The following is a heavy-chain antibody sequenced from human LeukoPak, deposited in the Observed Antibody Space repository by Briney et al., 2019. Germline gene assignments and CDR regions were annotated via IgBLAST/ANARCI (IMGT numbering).Heavy chain of an antibody. CDR1: GGSIRSYY. J-gene: IGHJ2*01. V-gene: IGHV4-59*01. Sequence: PSETLSLTCTVSGGSIRSYYWSWIRQPPGKGLEWIGYIYCSGSINYNPSLKSRVTISVDTSKNQFSLRLNSVTAADTAVYYCARGLSSSSYWYFDLWGRGTLVTVSS. CDR3: ARGLSSSSYWYFDL. CDR2: IYCSGSI. D-gene: IGHD6-6*01.